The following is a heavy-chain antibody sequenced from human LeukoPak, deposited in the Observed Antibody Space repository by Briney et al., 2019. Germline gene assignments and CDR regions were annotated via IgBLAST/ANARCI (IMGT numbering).Heavy chain of an antibody. CDR1: GFTVSSNY. D-gene: IGHD3-16*01. Sequence: PGGSLRLSCAASGFTVSSNYMSWVRQAPGKGLEWVSVIYSGGSTYYADSVKGRFTISRDNSKNTLYLQINSLRAEDTAVYYCARGGYYYYYYMDVWGKGTTVTISS. J-gene: IGHJ6*03. CDR2: IYSGGST. V-gene: IGHV3-66*01. CDR3: ARGGYYYYYYMDV.